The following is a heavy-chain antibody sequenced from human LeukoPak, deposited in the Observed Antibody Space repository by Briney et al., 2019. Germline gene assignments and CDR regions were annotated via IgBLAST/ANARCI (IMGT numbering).Heavy chain of an antibody. Sequence: SQTLSLTCTVSGGSISSGDYYWSWIRQPPGKGLEWIGEINHSGSTNYNPSLKSRVTISVDTSKNQFSLKLSSVTAADTAVYYCARGCGSGSYSYYFDYWGQGTLVTVSS. V-gene: IGHV4-30-4*01. J-gene: IGHJ4*02. CDR1: GGSISSGDYY. CDR2: INHSGST. D-gene: IGHD3-10*01. CDR3: ARGCGSGSYSYYFDY.